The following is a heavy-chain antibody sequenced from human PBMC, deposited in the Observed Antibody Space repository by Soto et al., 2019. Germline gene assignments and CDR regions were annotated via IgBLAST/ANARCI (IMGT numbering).Heavy chain of an antibody. V-gene: IGHV1-3*01. CDR1: GYTFTSYA. J-gene: IGHJ3*02. D-gene: IGHD3-9*01. CDR2: INAGNGNT. Sequence: ASVKVSCKASGYTFTSYAMHWVRQAPGQRLEWMGWINAGNGNTKYSQKFQGRVTITRDTSASTAYMELSSLRSDDTAVYYCARDVPTDILTGYDGAFDIWGQGAMVTVSS. CDR3: ARDVPTDILTGYDGAFDI.